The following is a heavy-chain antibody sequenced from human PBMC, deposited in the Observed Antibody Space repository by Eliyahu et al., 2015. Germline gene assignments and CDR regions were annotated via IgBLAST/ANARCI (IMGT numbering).Heavy chain of an antibody. V-gene: IGHV4-34*01. CDR3: ARGRDTHYYYYMDV. CDR1: GGSFSGYY. J-gene: IGHJ6*03. CDR2: INHSGST. D-gene: IGHD5-18*01. Sequence: QVQLQQWGAGLLKPSETLSLTCAVYGGSFSGYYWXWIRQPPGKGLEWIGEINHSGSTNYNPSLKSRVTISVDTSKNQFSLKLSSVTAADTAVYYCARGRDTHYYYYMDVWGKGTTVTVSS.